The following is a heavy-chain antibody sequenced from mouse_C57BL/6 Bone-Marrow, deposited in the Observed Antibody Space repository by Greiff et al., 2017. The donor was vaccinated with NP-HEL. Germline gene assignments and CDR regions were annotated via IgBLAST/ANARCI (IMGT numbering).Heavy chain of an antibody. CDR3: ARPYYYGSSYGFAY. D-gene: IGHD1-1*01. J-gene: IGHJ3*01. CDR2: IYPGSGST. CDR1: GYTFTGYW. Sequence: QVQLQQSGAELLKPGASVKLSCKATGYTFTGYWITWVKQRPGQGLEWIGDIYPGSGSTNYNEKFKSKATLTVDTSSSTAYMQLSSLTSEDSAVYYCARPYYYGSSYGFAYWGQGTLVTVSA. V-gene: IGHV1-55*01.